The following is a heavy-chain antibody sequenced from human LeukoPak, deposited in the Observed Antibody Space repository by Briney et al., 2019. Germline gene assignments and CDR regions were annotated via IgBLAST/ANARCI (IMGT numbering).Heavy chain of an antibody. Sequence: PGGSLRLSCAASGFTFSSYGMHWVRQAPGKGLEWVAFIRYDGSNKYYADSVKGRFTISRDNAKNSLYLQMNSLRAEDTAVYYCARDYYDSSGHKYFQHWGQGTLVTVSS. CDR2: IRYDGSNK. J-gene: IGHJ1*01. D-gene: IGHD3-22*01. V-gene: IGHV3-30*02. CDR3: ARDYYDSSGHKYFQH. CDR1: GFTFSSYG.